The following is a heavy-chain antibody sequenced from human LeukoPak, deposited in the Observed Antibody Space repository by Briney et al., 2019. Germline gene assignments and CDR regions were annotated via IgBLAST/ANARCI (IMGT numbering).Heavy chain of an antibody. D-gene: IGHD2-2*01. Sequence: SQTLSLTCTVSGGSISSGYYYWSWIRQPPGKGLEWIGYIYFSGSTYYNPSLKSRVTISVHTSKNQFSLSLSSVTAADTAVYYCARGFCTSTKCYQEEWFDPWGRGTLVTVSS. CDR2: IYFSGST. CDR1: GGSISSGYYY. V-gene: IGHV4-30-4*08. J-gene: IGHJ5*02. CDR3: ARGFCTSTKCYQEEWFDP.